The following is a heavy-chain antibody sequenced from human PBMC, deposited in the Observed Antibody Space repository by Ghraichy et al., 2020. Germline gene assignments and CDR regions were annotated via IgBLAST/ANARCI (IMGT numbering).Heavy chain of an antibody. J-gene: IGHJ2*01. CDR1: GGSVSSGYYY. CDR3: ARDQTGDWYFDL. Sequence: SETLSLTCTVSGGSVSSGYYYWSWIRQAPGKGLEWIGFAHNSGRTNFNPSLKSHFTISLDTSKNQFSLKLSSVTAADTAVYYCARDQTGDWYFDLWGRGTLVTVSS. V-gene: IGHV4-61*01. CDR2: AHNSGRT. D-gene: IGHD7-27*01.